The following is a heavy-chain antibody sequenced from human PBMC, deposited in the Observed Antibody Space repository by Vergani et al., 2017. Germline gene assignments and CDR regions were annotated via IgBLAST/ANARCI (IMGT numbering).Heavy chain of an antibody. J-gene: IGHJ4*02. V-gene: IGHV3-30*03. CDR1: GFTFSSYA. CDR2: ISSDGSNK. D-gene: IGHD3-3*01. CDR3: ALSLGFLEWPTPFDY. Sequence: VQMVESGGGLVQPGGSLRLSCAAPGFTFSSYAMSWVRQAPGKGLEWVAVISSDGSNKSYADSVKGRFTISRDNAKNSLYLQMNSLRAEDTAVYYCALSLGFLEWPTPFDYWGQGTLVTVSS.